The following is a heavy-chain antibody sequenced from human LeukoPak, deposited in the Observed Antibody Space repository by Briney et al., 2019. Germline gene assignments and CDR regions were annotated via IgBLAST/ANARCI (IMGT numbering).Heavy chain of an antibody. CDR1: GFTVSSNY. CDR3: ARIIAAADYYFDY. V-gene: IGHV3-53*01. J-gene: IGHJ4*02. D-gene: IGHD6-13*01. Sequence: GGSLRLSCAASGFTVSSNYMSWVRQAPGKGLEWVSVIYSGGSTYYADSVKGRFTISRDNSKNTLYLQMNSLRAEDTAVYYCARIIAAADYYFDYWGQGTVVTVSS. CDR2: IYSGGST.